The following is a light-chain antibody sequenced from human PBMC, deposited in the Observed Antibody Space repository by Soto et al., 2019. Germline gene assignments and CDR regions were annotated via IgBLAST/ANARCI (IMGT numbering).Light chain of an antibody. CDR1: SSDVGSHNL. Sequence: QSALTQPASVSGSPGQSFTISCTGTSSDVGSHNLVSWYQQHPGQAPKLMIYEVSKRPLGVSARFSASKSGNTASLTISVLQAEDEADYYCCSYGGSRAVFGGGTQLTVL. V-gene: IGLV2-23*02. CDR3: CSYGGSRAV. J-gene: IGLJ7*01. CDR2: EVS.